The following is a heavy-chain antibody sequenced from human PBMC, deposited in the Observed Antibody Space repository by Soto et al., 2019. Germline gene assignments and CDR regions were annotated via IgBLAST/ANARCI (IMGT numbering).Heavy chain of an antibody. Sequence: QVQLVESGGGVVQPGRSLRLSCAASGFTFSSYAMHWVRQAPGKGLEWVAVISYDGSNKYYADSVKGRFTISRDNSKNTLYLQMNSRRAEDTAVYYCARIGPPVLLWFGESTAFDYWGQGTLVTVSS. V-gene: IGHV3-30-3*01. CDR1: GFTFSSYA. J-gene: IGHJ4*02. CDR3: ARIGPPVLLWFGESTAFDY. CDR2: ISYDGSNK. D-gene: IGHD3-10*01.